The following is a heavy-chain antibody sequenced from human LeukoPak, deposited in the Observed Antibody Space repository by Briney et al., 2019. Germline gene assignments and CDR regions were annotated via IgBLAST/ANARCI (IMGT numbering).Heavy chain of an antibody. Sequence: GGSLRLSCAASGFTFSNYWMHWVRQAPGKGLVWVSRFSNDGTTTTYADSVKGQFTISRDNAKNTLYLQMNSLRADDTAVYYCARGRYYLDSWGQGTLVTVSS. CDR2: FSNDGTTT. CDR1: GFTFSNYW. J-gene: IGHJ4*02. CDR3: ARGRYYLDS. V-gene: IGHV3-74*01.